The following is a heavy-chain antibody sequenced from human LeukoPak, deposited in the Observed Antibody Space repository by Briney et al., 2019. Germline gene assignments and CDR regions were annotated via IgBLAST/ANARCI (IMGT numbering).Heavy chain of an antibody. V-gene: IGHV4-34*01. J-gene: IGHJ6*03. CDR1: CGSFSGYY. CDR2: IYYNGRT. CDR3: ARIGDYYYYMDV. Sequence: SETLSLTWAVDCGSFSGYYWSWIRHPPWKGLECIGEIYYNGRTNYNPSLKSRVTISVDTSKNQFSLKLSSVTAADTAVYYWARIGDYYYYMDVWGKGTTVTGSS. D-gene: IGHD3-10*01.